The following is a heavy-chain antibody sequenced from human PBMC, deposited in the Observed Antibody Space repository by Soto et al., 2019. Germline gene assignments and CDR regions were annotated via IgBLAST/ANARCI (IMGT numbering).Heavy chain of an antibody. D-gene: IGHD3-22*01. CDR2: IIPIFGTA. V-gene: IGHV1-69*01. J-gene: IGHJ3*02. CDR3: ASSARIRTTDSSGYPTDPDAFDI. Sequence: VKVSCKASGGTFSSYAISWVRQAPGQGLEWMGGIIPIFGTANYAQKFQGRVTITADESTSTAYMELSSLRSEDTAVYYCASSARIRTTDSSGYPTDPDAFDIWGQGTMVTVSS. CDR1: GGTFSSYA.